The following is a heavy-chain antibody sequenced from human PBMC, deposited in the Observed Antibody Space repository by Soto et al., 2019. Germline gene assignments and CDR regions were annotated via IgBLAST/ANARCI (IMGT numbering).Heavy chain of an antibody. CDR2: INHSGST. CDR3: ARGNRGVIIYYYYYGMDV. D-gene: IGHD3-10*01. V-gene: IGHV4-34*01. Sequence: ASETLSLTCAVYGGSFSGYYWSWVRQPPGKGLEWIGEINHSGSTNYNPSLKSRVTISVDTSKNQFSLKLSSVTAADTAVYYCARGNRGVIIYYYYYGMDVWGQGTTVTVSS. CDR1: GGSFSGYY. J-gene: IGHJ6*02.